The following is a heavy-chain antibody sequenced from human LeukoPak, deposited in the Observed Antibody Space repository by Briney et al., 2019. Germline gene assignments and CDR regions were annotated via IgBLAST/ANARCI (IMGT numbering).Heavy chain of an antibody. CDR1: GFTFSSYA. CDR3: AKAWDWESNFLFEY. V-gene: IGHV3-23*01. J-gene: IGHJ4*02. D-gene: IGHD1-26*01. Sequence: GGSLRLSCAASGFTFSSYAMSWVRQAPGKGLELVSTIGNSDTSTYYADSVKGRFTISRDNSKNSLYLQMNSLRAEDTAIYYCAKAWDWESNFLFEYWGQGTLVTVSS. CDR2: IGNSDTST.